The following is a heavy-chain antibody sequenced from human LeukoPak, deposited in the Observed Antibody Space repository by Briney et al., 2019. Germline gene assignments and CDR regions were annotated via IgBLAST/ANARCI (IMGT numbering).Heavy chain of an antibody. J-gene: IGHJ6*02. Sequence: GASVKVSCKASGGTFSSYAISWVRQAPGQGLEWMGRIIPILGIANYAQKFQGRVTITADKSTSTAYMELSSLRSEDTAVYYCARVSWADRFGELTYYYYGMDVWGQGTTVTVSS. CDR2: IIPILGIA. CDR1: GGTFSSYA. V-gene: IGHV1-69*04. CDR3: ARVSWADRFGELTYYYYGMDV. D-gene: IGHD3-10*01.